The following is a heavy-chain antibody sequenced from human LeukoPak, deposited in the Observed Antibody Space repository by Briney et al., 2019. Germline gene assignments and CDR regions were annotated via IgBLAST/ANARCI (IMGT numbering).Heavy chain of an antibody. CDR1: GFAFSSYA. J-gene: IGHJ4*02. D-gene: IGHD3-22*01. CDR2: ISSNGGST. V-gene: IGHV3-64*01. CDR3: ARDWGYDSSGYYRGPFDY. Sequence: GGSLRLSCAASGFAFSSYAMHWVRQAPGKGLEYVSAISSNGGSTYYANSVKGRFTISRDNSKNTLYLQMGSLRAEDMAVYYCARDWGYDSSGYYRGPFDYWGQGTLVTVSS.